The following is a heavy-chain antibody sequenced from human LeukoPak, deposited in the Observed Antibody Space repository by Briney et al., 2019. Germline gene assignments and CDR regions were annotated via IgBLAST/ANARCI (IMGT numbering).Heavy chain of an antibody. Sequence: KTSETLSLTCAVSGDYISSSSYYWGWIRPSPGTGLGWIGDIYHSGRTYYNPSLKSRVTISVDTSKNQFSLKLSSVTAADTAEYYCGRSRWELYDASDSWGQGTTVTVSS. CDR3: GRSRWELYDASDS. CDR1: GDYISSSSYY. V-gene: IGHV4-39*07. J-gene: IGHJ3*02. CDR2: IYHSGRT. D-gene: IGHD1-26*01.